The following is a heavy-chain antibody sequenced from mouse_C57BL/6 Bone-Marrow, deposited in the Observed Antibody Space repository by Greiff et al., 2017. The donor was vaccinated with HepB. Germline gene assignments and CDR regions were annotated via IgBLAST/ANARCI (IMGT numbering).Heavy chain of an antibody. D-gene: IGHD1-1*01. V-gene: IGHV1-59*01. CDR1: GYTFTSYW. J-gene: IGHJ2*01. CDR2: IDPSDSYT. Sequence: QVQLQQPGAELVRPGTSVKLSCKASGYTFTSYWMHWVKQRPGQGLEWIGVIDPSDSYTNYNQKFKGKATLTVDTSSSTAYMQLSSLTSEDSAVYYCATITTVVAPTFYFDYWGQGTTLTGSS. CDR3: ATITTVVAPTFYFDY.